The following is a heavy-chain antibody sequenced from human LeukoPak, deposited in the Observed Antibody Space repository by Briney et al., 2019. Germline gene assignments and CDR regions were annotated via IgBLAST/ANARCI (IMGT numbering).Heavy chain of an antibody. Sequence: GRSLRLSCAASGFTFSSYGMHWVRQAPGKGLEWVAVIWYDGSNKYYADSVKGRFTISRDNSKNTLYLQMNSLRAEDTAAYYCASSYCSSTSCYPLPFDYWGQGTLVTVSS. CDR1: GFTFSSYG. D-gene: IGHD2-2*01. V-gene: IGHV3-33*01. J-gene: IGHJ4*02. CDR2: IWYDGSNK. CDR3: ASSYCSSTSCYPLPFDY.